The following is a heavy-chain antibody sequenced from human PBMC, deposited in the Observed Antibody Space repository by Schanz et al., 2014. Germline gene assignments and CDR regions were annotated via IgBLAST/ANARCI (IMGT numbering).Heavy chain of an antibody. D-gene: IGHD3-3*01. CDR3: AKDAHYPLEL. CDR1: GFTFGDYA. Sequence: EVQLVESGGGLVQPGGSLRLSCAASGFTFGDYAMTWVRQAPGKGLEWVSAISGGGGTAYYTDSVKGRFTISRDNSKSTLYRQMNSLRAEDTAVYYCAKDAHYPLELWGRGTRITVSA. V-gene: IGHV3-23*04. CDR2: ISGGGGTA. J-gene: IGHJ2*01.